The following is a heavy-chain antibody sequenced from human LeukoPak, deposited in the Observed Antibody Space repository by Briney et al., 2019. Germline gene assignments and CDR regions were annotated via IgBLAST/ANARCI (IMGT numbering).Heavy chain of an antibody. CDR3: AKNSF. J-gene: IGHJ4*02. CDR2: IYSGGST. D-gene: IGHD3-16*01. CDR1: GFTFSSYS. Sequence: GGSLRLSCAASGFTFSSYSMNWVRQAPGKGLEWVSVIYSGGSTYYADSVKGRFTISRDNSKNTLYLQMNSLRAEDTAVYYCAKNSFWGQGTLVTVSS. V-gene: IGHV3-53*01.